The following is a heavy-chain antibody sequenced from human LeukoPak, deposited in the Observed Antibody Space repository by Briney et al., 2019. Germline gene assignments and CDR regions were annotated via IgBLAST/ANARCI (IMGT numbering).Heavy chain of an antibody. CDR1: GGSISSGGYY. V-gene: IGHV4-31*03. Sequence: SETLSLTCTVSGGSISSGGYYWSWIRQHPGKGLEWIGYIYYSGSTYYNPSLKSRVTVSVDTSKNQFSLKLSSVTAADTAVYYCARVVSLNIAAHTGSYFDYWGQGTLVTVSS. CDR2: IYYSGST. D-gene: IGHD6-6*01. CDR3: ARVVSLNIAAHTGSYFDY. J-gene: IGHJ4*02.